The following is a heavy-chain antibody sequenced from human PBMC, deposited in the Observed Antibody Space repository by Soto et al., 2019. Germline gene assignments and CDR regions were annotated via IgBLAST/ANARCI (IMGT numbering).Heavy chain of an antibody. J-gene: IGHJ4*02. V-gene: IGHV4-59*01. CDR3: ARQRTTWTTFDY. Sequence: SETLSLTCAVSGGSISSYYWSWIRQPPGKGLEWIGCIYYSGSTNYNPSLKSRVTISVDTSKNQFSLKVSSVTAADTAVYYCARQRTTWTTFDYWGQGTLVTVSS. CDR2: IYYSGST. CDR1: GGSISSYY. D-gene: IGHD4-17*01.